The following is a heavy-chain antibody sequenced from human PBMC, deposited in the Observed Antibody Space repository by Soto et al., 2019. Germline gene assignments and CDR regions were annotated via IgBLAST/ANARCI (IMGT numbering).Heavy chain of an antibody. CDR2: IYPSENT. D-gene: IGHD1-1*01. V-gene: IGHV4-4*02. CDR1: GGSISSSNW. J-gene: IGHJ4*02. Sequence: SETLSLTCAVSGGSISSSNWWSWVRRPPGKELEWIGEIYPSENTNYNPSLKGRVTISVDKSKNLFSLKVNFVTAADTAVYYCAKGMGVASGGPLEYWGQGTLVTVSS. CDR3: AKGMGVASGGPLEY.